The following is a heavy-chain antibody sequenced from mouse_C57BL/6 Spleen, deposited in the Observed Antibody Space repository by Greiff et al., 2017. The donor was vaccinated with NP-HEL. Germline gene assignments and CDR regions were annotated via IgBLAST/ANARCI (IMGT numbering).Heavy chain of an antibody. J-gene: IGHJ3*01. D-gene: IGHD1-1*01. Sequence: EVKLVESGGGLVQPGGSLSLSCAASGFTFTDYYMSWVRQPPGKALEWLGFIRNKANGYTTEYSASVKGRFTISRDNSRSILYLQMNALRAEDSATYYCARYAGDYGSSYDWFAYWGQGTLVTVSA. CDR2: IRNKANGYTT. CDR3: ARYAGDYGSSYDWFAY. CDR1: GFTFTDYY. V-gene: IGHV7-3*01.